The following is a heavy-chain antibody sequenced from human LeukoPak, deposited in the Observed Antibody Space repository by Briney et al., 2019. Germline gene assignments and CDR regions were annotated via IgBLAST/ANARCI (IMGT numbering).Heavy chain of an antibody. CDR3: AHVDSSGYYLLFDY. J-gene: IGHJ4*02. Sequence: VSGSTLVNPTQTLTLTCTFSGFSLSTSGEGVGWIRQPPGKALERLALIYWDDDKRYSPSLKSRLTITKDTSKNQVVLTMTNMDPVDTATYYCAHVDSSGYYLLFDYWGQGTLVTVSS. D-gene: IGHD3-22*01. CDR2: IYWDDDK. V-gene: IGHV2-5*02. CDR1: GFSLSTSGEG.